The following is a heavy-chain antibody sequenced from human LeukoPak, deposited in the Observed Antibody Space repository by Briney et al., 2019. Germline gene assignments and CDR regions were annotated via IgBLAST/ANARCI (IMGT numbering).Heavy chain of an antibody. CDR1: GYTFTSYG. V-gene: IGHV1-18*01. CDR3: ARDGGGLRFLEWLSISHNYYYYYGMDV. D-gene: IGHD3-3*01. J-gene: IGHJ6*02. Sequence: EASVKVSCKASGYTFTSYGISWVRQAPGQGLEWMGWISAYNGNTNYAQKLQGRVTMTTDTSTSTAYMELRSLRSDDTAVYYCARDGGGLRFLEWLSISHNYYYYYGMDVWGQGTTVTVSS. CDR2: ISAYNGNT.